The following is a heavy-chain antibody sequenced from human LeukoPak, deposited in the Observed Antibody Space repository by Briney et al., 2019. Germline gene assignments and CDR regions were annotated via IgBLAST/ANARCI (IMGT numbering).Heavy chain of an antibody. J-gene: IGHJ4*02. Sequence: GGSLRLSCAASGFTFDDYAMHWVRQAPGKGLEWISLISGDGGSTYYADSVKGRFTISRDNSKNSLYLQMNSLRTEDTALYYCAKENYDSSGYYWLYFDYWGQGTLVTVSS. D-gene: IGHD3-22*01. CDR3: AKENYDSSGYYWLYFDY. CDR2: ISGDGGST. CDR1: GFTFDDYA. V-gene: IGHV3-43*02.